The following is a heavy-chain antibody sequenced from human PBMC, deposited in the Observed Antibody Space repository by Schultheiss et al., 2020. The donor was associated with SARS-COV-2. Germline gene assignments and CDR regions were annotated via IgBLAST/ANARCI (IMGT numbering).Heavy chain of an antibody. CDR2: IYSGGST. V-gene: IGHV3-66*01. CDR3: ACREMATIIEAGDAFDI. Sequence: GGSLRLSCAASGFTFSSYAMSWVRQAPGKGLEWVSVIYSGGSTYYADSVKGRFTISRDNSKNTLYLQMNSLRAEDTAVYYCACREMATIIEAGDAFDIWGQGTMVTVSS. CDR1: GFTFSSYA. D-gene: IGHD5-24*01. J-gene: IGHJ3*02.